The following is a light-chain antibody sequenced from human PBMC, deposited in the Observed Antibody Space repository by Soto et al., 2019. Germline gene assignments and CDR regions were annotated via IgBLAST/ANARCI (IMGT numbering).Light chain of an antibody. Sequence: QSALTQPASVSGSPGQSITISCTGTSSDVGGYNYVSWYQQHPGKAPKLMISEVSNRPSGVSNRFSGSKSGNTASLTISGLQAVDEADYYCRSYTSSPTLVFGGGTNLTVL. CDR2: EVS. V-gene: IGLV2-14*01. J-gene: IGLJ2*01. CDR3: RSYTSSPTLV. CDR1: SSDVGGYNY.